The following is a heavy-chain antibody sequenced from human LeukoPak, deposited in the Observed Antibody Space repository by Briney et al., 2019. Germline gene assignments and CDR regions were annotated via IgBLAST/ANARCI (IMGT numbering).Heavy chain of an antibody. CDR1: GYTFTRYA. D-gene: IGHD4-17*01. Sequence: ASVKVSCKASGYTFTRYAMNWVRQAPGQGLEWMGWINTNTRNPTYAQGFTGRVVFSLDTSVSTAYLQISSLKAEDTAVYYCARVRDYGDHDAFDFWGQGTMVTVSS. CDR3: ARVRDYGDHDAFDF. V-gene: IGHV7-4-1*02. CDR2: INTNTRNP. J-gene: IGHJ3*01.